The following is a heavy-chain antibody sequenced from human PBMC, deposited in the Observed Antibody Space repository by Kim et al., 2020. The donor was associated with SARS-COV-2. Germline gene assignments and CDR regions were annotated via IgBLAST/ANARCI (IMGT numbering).Heavy chain of an antibody. V-gene: IGHV3-9*01. CDR3: AKDMFGGGMGDDAFDI. D-gene: IGHD3-10*02. CDR1: GFTFGDYA. CDR2: ISWNSGSI. J-gene: IGHJ3*02. Sequence: GGSLRLSCAASGFTFGDYAMHWVRQAPGKGLEWVSGISWNSGSIGYADSVKGRFTISRDNAKNSLYLQMNSLRAEDTALYYCAKDMFGGGMGDDAFDIWGQGTMVTVSS.